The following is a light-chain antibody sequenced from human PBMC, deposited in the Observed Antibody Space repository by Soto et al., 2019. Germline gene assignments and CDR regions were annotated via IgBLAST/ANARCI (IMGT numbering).Light chain of an antibody. CDR2: GAS. CDR3: QHYNNWPPLT. V-gene: IGKV3-15*01. J-gene: IGKJ4*01. Sequence: EIVLTQSPATLSLSPGERATLSCRASQSVSSYLAWYQQKPGQAPRLLIYGASTRATGIPARFSGSGSGTEFTLTISSLQSEDFAVYSCQHYNNWPPLTFGGGTKVEIK. CDR1: QSVSSY.